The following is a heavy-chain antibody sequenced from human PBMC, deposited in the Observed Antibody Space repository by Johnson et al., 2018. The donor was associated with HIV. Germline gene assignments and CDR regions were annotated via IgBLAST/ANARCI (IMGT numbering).Heavy chain of an antibody. J-gene: IGHJ3*02. D-gene: IGHD4-17*01. Sequence: QEQLVESGGALIQPGGSLRLSCAASNFTFKDYYMNWIRQAPGKGLEWVAVISYDGSNKYYVDSVKGRFTISRDNAKNSLYLQMNSLRAEDTAVYYCARGRIYGAFVFDIWGQGTMVTVSS. CDR1: NFTFKDYY. V-gene: IGHV3-30*03. CDR3: ARGRIYGAFVFDI. CDR2: ISYDGSNK.